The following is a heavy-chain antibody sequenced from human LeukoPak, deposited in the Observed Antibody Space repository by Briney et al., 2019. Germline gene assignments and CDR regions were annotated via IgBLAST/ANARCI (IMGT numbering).Heavy chain of an antibody. Sequence: SETLSLTCAVYGGSFSGYYWSWIRQPPGKGLEWIGEINHSGSTNYNPSLKSRVTISVDTSKNQFSLKLSSVTAADAAVYYCARGSIAARPYRWFDPWGQGTLVTVSS. D-gene: IGHD6-6*01. V-gene: IGHV4-34*01. CDR2: INHSGST. J-gene: IGHJ5*02. CDR1: GGSFSGYY. CDR3: ARGSIAARPYRWFDP.